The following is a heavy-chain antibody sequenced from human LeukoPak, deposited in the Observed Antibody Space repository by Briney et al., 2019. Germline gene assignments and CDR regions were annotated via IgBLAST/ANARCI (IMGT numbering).Heavy chain of an antibody. D-gene: IGHD2-2*01. CDR1: GFTFSSSA. V-gene: IGHV3-23*01. Sequence: PGGSLRLSGAASGFTFSSSAMSWVRQAPGKGLEWVSAVSPSGDTTYYADSVKGRFTISRDNSKNTLYLQMNSLRAEDTAVYYCAKEGCTRCTPFVDYWGQGILVTVSS. J-gene: IGHJ4*02. CDR2: VSPSGDTT. CDR3: AKEGCTRCTPFVDY.